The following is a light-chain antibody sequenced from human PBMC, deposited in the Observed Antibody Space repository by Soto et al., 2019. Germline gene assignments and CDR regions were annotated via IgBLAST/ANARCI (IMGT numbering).Light chain of an antibody. CDR3: SSYTSNSTWV. CDR2: DVS. V-gene: IGLV2-14*03. CDR1: SSDVGGYNY. J-gene: IGLJ3*02. Sequence: QSALTQPASVSGSPGQSITISCAGTSSDVGGYNYVSWYQYHPGKAPKLMIYDVSNRPSGVSNRFSGSKSGNTASLTISGLQAEDEADYYCSSYTSNSTWVFGGGTKLTVL.